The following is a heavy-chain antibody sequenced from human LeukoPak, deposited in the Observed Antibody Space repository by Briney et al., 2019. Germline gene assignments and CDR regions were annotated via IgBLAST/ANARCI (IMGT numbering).Heavy chain of an antibody. CDR3: AREYDYDSGYDFADY. CDR1: GFTFSSYS. Sequence: GGSLRLSCAASGFTFSSYSMNWVRQAPGKGLEWVSSISSSSSYIYYADSVKGRFTISRDNAKNSLYLQMNSLRAEDTAVYYCAREYDYDSGYDFADYWGQGTLVTVSS. CDR2: ISSSSSYI. J-gene: IGHJ4*02. D-gene: IGHD5-12*01. V-gene: IGHV3-21*01.